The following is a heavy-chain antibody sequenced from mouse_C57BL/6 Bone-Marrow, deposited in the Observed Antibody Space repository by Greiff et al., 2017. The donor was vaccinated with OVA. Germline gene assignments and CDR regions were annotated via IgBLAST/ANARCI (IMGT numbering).Heavy chain of an antibody. J-gene: IGHJ1*03. CDR3: ARRGLPWYFDV. V-gene: IGHV5-15*01. Sequence: EVKLVESGGGLVQPGGSLKLSCAASGFTFSDYGMAWVRQAPRKGPEWVAFISNLAYSIYYADTVTGRFTISSENAKNTLYLEMSSLRSEDTAMYYCARRGLPWYFDVWGTGTTVTVSS. CDR1: GFTFSDYG. D-gene: IGHD2-4*01. CDR2: ISNLAYSI.